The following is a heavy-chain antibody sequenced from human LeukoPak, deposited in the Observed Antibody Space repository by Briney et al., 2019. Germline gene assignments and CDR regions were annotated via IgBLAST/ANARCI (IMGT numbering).Heavy chain of an antibody. CDR3: ARASRYCSSTSCYAYYYYYYMDV. J-gene: IGHJ6*03. Sequence: SETLSLTCAVYIDSFTNYYWNWIRQTPGKGLEWIGSIYHSGRTFYNPSLKSRVTISVDTSKNQFSLKLSSVTAADTAVYYCARASRYCSSTSCYAYYYYYYMDVWGKGTTVTISS. D-gene: IGHD2-2*01. CDR2: IYHSGRT. V-gene: IGHV4-38-2*01. CDR1: IDSFTNYY.